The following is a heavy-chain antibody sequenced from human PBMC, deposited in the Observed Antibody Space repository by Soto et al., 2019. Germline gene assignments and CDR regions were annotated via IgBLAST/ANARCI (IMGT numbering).Heavy chain of an antibody. Sequence: GESLKISCKGSGYSFTSYWIGWVRQMPGKGLEWMGVIYPGDSDTRFSPSFQGQVTISADKSISTAYLQWSSLKASDTAMYYCARQIEYSGYGPHIDYWGQGTLVTVSS. J-gene: IGHJ4*02. V-gene: IGHV5-51*01. CDR1: GYSFTSYW. D-gene: IGHD5-12*01. CDR2: IYPGDSDT. CDR3: ARQIEYSGYGPHIDY.